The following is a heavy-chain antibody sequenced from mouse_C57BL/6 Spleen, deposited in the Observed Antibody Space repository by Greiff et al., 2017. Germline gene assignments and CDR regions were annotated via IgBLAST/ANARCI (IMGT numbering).Heavy chain of an antibody. CDR3: ESWLGQNYLDY. CDR2: ILPGSGST. D-gene: IGHD4-1*01. V-gene: IGHV1-9*01. J-gene: IGHJ2*01. CDR1: GYTFTGYW. Sequence: QVQLQQSGAELMKPGASVKLSCKATGYTFTGYWIEWVKQRPGHGLEWIGEILPGSGSTNYNEKFKGKATFTAATSSNTAYMQLSSLTTEDSAIYCCESWLGQNYLDYWGQGTTLTVSS.